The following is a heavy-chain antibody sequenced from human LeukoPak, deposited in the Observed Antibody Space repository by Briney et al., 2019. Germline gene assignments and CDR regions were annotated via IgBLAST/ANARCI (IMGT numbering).Heavy chain of an antibody. D-gene: IGHD5-18*01. CDR3: GRDLSGYRGFDY. J-gene: IGHJ4*02. CDR2: IWYDGSNK. CDR1: GFTFSSYG. Sequence: GRSLRLSCAASGFTFSSYGMRWVRQAPGKGLEWVAVIWYDGSNKYYADSVKGRFTISRDNSKNTLYLQMNSLRAEDTAVYYCGRDLSGYRGFDYWGQGTLVTVSS. V-gene: IGHV3-33*01.